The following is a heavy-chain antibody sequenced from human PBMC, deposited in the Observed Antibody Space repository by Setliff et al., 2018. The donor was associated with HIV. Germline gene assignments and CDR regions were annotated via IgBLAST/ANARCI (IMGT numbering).Heavy chain of an antibody. CDR3: AKDGDYSNWDYDAFDI. Sequence: GGSLRLSCAASGFTFRLYGMHWVRRAPGKGLEWVASIEFDGKNEYYAESVKGRFTISRDNSKNTVDLQMNSLRAEDTAVYYCAKDGDYSNWDYDAFDIWGQGTMVTVSS. CDR2: IEFDGKNE. V-gene: IGHV3-30*02. CDR1: GFTFRLYG. D-gene: IGHD1-7*01. J-gene: IGHJ3*02.